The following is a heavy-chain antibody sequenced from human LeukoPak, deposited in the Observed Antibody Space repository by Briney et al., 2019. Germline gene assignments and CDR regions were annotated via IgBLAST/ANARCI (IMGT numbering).Heavy chain of an antibody. CDR2: IIPIFGTA. CDR1: GGTFSSYT. J-gene: IGHJ4*02. CDR3: ATDDIVVVPAAGLTTAGQV. D-gene: IGHD2-2*01. Sequence: SVKVSCKASGGTFSSYTISWVRQAPGQGLEWMGGIIPIFGTANYAQKFQGRVTITADESTSTAYMELSSLRSEDTAVYYCATDDIVVVPAAGLTTAGQVWGQGTLVTVSS. V-gene: IGHV1-69*01.